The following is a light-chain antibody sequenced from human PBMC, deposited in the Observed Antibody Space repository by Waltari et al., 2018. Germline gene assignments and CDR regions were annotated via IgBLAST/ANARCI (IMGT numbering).Light chain of an antibody. CDR3: QQADSFPFT. Sequence: DIQMTQSPSSVSASVGDRVSIPCRSSQVLNSWLAWYQQKPGKAPKLLISAASRLQSGVPPRFSGAGSGRDFTLTISSLQPEDFATYYCQQADSFPFTFGPGTKVDIK. CDR1: QVLNSW. CDR2: AAS. V-gene: IGKV1D-12*01. J-gene: IGKJ3*01.